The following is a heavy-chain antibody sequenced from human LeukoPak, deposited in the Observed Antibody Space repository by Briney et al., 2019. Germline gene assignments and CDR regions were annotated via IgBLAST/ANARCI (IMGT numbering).Heavy chain of an antibody. CDR2: ISGSGGST. V-gene: IGHV3-23*01. D-gene: IGHD5-18*01. Sequence: SGGSLRLSCAASGFTFSSYAMSWVRQAPGKGLEWVSAISGSGGSTYYADSVKGRFTISRDNSKNTLYLQMNSLRAEDTAVYYCAKEGPYSYGYVYYYYGMDVWGQGTTVTVSS. CDR3: AKEGPYSYGYVYYYYGMDV. CDR1: GFTFSSYA. J-gene: IGHJ6*02.